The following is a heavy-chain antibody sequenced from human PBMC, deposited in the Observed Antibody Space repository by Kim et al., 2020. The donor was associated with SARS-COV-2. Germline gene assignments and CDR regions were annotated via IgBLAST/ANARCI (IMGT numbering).Heavy chain of an antibody. V-gene: IGHV4-31*02. Sequence: RVTISVDTSKNQFSLKLSSVTAADTAVYYCARDQGYGDYVPATASDAFDIWGQGTMVTVSS. D-gene: IGHD4-17*01. CDR3: ARDQGYGDYVPATASDAFDI. J-gene: IGHJ3*02.